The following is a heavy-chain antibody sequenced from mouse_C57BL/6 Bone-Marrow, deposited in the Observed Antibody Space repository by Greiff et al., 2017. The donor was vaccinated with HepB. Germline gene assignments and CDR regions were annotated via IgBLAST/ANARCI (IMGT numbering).Heavy chain of an antibody. Sequence: VQLVESGAELVRPGASVTLSCKASGYTFTDYEMHWVKQTPVHGLEWIGAIDPETGGTAYNQKFKGEAILTADKSTSTAYMELRSLTYEESAVYYCTREARYQEAWFAYWGQGTLVTVFA. CDR2: IDPETGGT. D-gene: IGHD1-1*01. V-gene: IGHV1-15*01. CDR1: GYTFTDYE. CDR3: TREARYQEAWFAY. J-gene: IGHJ3*01.